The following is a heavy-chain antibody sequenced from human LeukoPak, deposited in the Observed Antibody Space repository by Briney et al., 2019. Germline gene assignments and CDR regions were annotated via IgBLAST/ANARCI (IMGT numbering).Heavy chain of an antibody. V-gene: IGHV1-69*06. Sequence: SVKVSCKASGGTFSSYAISWVRQAPGQGLEWMGGIIPIFGTANYAQKFQGRVTITADKSTSTAYMELSSLRAEDTALYYCAKEGGSYFYWGQGTLVTVSS. CDR1: GGTFSSYA. CDR2: IIPIFGTA. D-gene: IGHD1-26*01. J-gene: IGHJ4*02. CDR3: AKEGGSYFY.